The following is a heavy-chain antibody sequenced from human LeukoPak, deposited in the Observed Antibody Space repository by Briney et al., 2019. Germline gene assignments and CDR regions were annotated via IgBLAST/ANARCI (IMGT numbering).Heavy chain of an antibody. CDR2: ISDSGRTI. Sequence: GGSLRLSCAASGFTFSSYAMSWVRQAPGKGLEWVSYISDSGRTIYYADSVKGRFTISRDNAKNSLYLQMNTLRAEDTAMYYCATVHFGYFDYWGQGTLVTVSS. J-gene: IGHJ4*02. V-gene: IGHV3-48*04. D-gene: IGHD3-3*01. CDR3: ATVHFGYFDY. CDR1: GFTFSSYA.